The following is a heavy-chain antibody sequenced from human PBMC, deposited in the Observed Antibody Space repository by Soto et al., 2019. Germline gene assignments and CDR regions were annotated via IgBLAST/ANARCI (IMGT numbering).Heavy chain of an antibody. CDR1: GYKFILHG. J-gene: IGHJ3*02. D-gene: IGHD3-10*01. Sequence: QGQLVQSVGEVKKPGASLKVSCKASGYKFILHGISWVRQAPGQGLEWMGWISAYNGNTNYAQNFQDRVTMTTDPSTSTVNMELRSLRSDDTAVYYCARVWYDGNSGAFDIWGQGTKVTVSS. CDR2: ISAYNGNT. CDR3: ARVWYDGNSGAFDI. V-gene: IGHV1-18*01.